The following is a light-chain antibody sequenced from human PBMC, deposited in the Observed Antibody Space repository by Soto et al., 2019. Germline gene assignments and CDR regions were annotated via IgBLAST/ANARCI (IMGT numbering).Light chain of an antibody. Sequence: QSALTQPASVSGSPRQSITISCTGTSSDVGGYNYVSWYQQHPGKAPKLKIYEVSNRPSGVSDRFSGSKSGNTASLTISGLQAEDEADYYCSSYTSINTWVFGGGTQLTVL. CDR2: EVS. CDR1: SSDVGGYNY. J-gene: IGLJ3*02. V-gene: IGLV2-14*01. CDR3: SSYTSINTWV.